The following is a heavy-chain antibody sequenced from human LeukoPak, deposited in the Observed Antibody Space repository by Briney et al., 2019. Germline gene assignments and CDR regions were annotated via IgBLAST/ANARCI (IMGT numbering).Heavy chain of an antibody. CDR1: GGSFSGYS. CDR2: ISPCGNT. CDR3: ARRVRSADYRLDY. J-gene: IGHJ4*02. D-gene: IGHD4-11*01. Sequence: SETLSLTCAVYGGSFSGYSWTWIRQPPGKSLEWVGEISPCGNTQYNPSLKSRVTISLDASKSQFYLKLNSVTAADTAVYYCARRVRSADYRLDYWGQGTLVTVSS. V-gene: IGHV4-34*01.